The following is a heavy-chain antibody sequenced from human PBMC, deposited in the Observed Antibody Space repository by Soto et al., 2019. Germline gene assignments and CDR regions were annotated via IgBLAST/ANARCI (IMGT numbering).Heavy chain of an antibody. J-gene: IGHJ6*02. CDR3: AREHGVQDRDSSSWLDYYYGMDV. Sequence: PSETLSLTCTVSGGSISSSSYYWGWIRQPPGKGLEWIGSIYYSGSTYYNPSLKSRVTISVDTSKNQFSLKLSSVTAADTAVYYCAREHGVQDRDSSSWLDYYYGMDVWGQGTTVTVSS. CDR2: IYYSGST. D-gene: IGHD6-6*01. CDR1: GGSISSSSYY. V-gene: IGHV4-39*02.